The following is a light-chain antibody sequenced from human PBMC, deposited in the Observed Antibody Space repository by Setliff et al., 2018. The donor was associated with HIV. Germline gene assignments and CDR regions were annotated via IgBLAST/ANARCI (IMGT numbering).Light chain of an antibody. CDR3: QQYFSLPWT. V-gene: IGKV4-1*01. Sequence: DIVMTQSPDSLAVSLGERATINCKSSQSVLNTSRNKNHLAWYQHKPGQPPKLLIYWASTRDSGVPDRFSGGGSGTDFSLTITSLQAEDVALYYCQQYFSLPWTFGQGTKVDIK. CDR1: QSVLNTSRNKNH. CDR2: WAS. J-gene: IGKJ1*01.